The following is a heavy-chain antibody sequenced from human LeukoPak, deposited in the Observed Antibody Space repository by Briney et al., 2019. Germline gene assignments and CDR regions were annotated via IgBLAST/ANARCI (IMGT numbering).Heavy chain of an antibody. V-gene: IGHV3-21*01. D-gene: IGHD3-16*02. CDR3: ARGGMITFGGVIVPLRD. Sequence: GGSLRLSCAASGFTFSSYSMNWVRQAPGKGLEWVSSISSSSSYIYYADSVKGRFTISRDNAKNSLYLQMNSLRAEDTAVYYCARGGMITFGGVIVPLRDWGQGTLVTVSS. CDR1: GFTFSSYS. CDR2: ISSSSSYI. J-gene: IGHJ4*02.